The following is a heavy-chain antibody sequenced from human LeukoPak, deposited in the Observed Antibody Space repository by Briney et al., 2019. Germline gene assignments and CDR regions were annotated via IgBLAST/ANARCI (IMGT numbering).Heavy chain of an antibody. CDR2: IYSGGST. CDR3: AKDDAKSYGNFDY. Sequence: GGSLRLSCAASGFTVSSNYMSWVRQAPGKGLEWVSVIYSGGSTYYADSVKGRFTISRDNSKNTLYLQMNSLRAEDTAVYYCAKDDAKSYGNFDYWGQGTLVTVSS. V-gene: IGHV3-53*05. CDR1: GFTVSSNY. J-gene: IGHJ4*02. D-gene: IGHD5-18*01.